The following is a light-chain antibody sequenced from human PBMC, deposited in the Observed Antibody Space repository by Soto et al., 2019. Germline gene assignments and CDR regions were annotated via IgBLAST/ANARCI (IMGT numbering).Light chain of an antibody. CDR3: QDYDSSLWT. CDR1: QSVISSY. Sequence: EIVLTQSPGTLSLSPGERATLSCRASQSVISSYLAWYQQKSGQAPRLFIYGASNRATGIPDRFSGSGSGTDFTLTISRLELEDFAVYYCQDYDSSLWTFGQGTKVAIK. CDR2: GAS. J-gene: IGKJ1*01. V-gene: IGKV3-20*01.